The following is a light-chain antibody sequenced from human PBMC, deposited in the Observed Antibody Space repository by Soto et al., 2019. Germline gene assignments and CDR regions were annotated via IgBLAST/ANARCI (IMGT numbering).Light chain of an antibody. CDR3: QSYDSSLGGSV. Sequence: QSVLTQPPSVSGAPGQRVTISCTGSSSNIGAGYDVHWYQQLPGTAPKLLIYGNSNRPSGVPDRFSGSKSGTSASLAITGLQAEVEANYYRQSYDSSLGGSVFGTGPNLPVL. J-gene: IGLJ1*01. CDR2: GNS. CDR1: SSNIGAGYD. V-gene: IGLV1-40*01.